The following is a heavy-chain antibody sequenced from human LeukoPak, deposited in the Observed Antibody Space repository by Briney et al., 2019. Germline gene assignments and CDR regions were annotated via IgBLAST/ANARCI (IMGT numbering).Heavy chain of an antibody. D-gene: IGHD1-26*01. CDR3: ARQGGSYQPFDY. V-gene: IGHV5-51*01. Sequence: GESLKVSCKGSGYSFTTHWIGWVRKMHGKGLEWMGIISPGDSDTRYSPSFQGQVTISVDKSISTAYVQWSSLQASDTAMYFCARQGGSYQPFDYWGQGTLVTVSS. J-gene: IGHJ4*02. CDR2: ISPGDSDT. CDR1: GYSFTTHW.